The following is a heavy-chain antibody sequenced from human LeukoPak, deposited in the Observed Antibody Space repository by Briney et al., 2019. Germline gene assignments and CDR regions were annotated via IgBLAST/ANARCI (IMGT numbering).Heavy chain of an antibody. CDR2: INHSGST. V-gene: IGHV4-34*01. D-gene: IGHD5-12*01. CDR1: GGSFSGDF. Sequence: PSETLSLTCAVYGGSFSGDFWSWIRQPPGKGLEWIGEINHSGSTNYNPSLKSRVTISVDTSKNQFSLKLSSVTAADTAVYYCARVRYGYSGYDWRASYFDYWGQGTLVTVSS. J-gene: IGHJ4*02. CDR3: ARVRYGYSGYDWRASYFDY.